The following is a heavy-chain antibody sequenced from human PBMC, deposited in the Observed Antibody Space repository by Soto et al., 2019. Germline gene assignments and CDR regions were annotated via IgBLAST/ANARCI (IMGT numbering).Heavy chain of an antibody. D-gene: IGHD3-16*02. J-gene: IGHJ3*02. V-gene: IGHV3-30*18. CDR3: AKALGELSPESFDI. CDR1: GFTFSSYG. CDR2: ISYDGNNK. Sequence: GGSLRLSCAASGFTFSSYGMHWVRQAQGKGLEWVTFISYDGNNKYYADSVKGRVTVSRDNSKNTQYLQMNSLRAEDTAVYFCAKALGELSPESFDIWGQGTMVTVSS.